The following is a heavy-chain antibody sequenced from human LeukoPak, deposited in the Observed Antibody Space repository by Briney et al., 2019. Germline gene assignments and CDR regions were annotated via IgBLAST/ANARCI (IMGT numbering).Heavy chain of an antibody. CDR3: AREGEVGTTWSWFDP. J-gene: IGHJ5*02. Sequence: SQTLSLTCAISGDSVSSNSATWNWIRQPPSRGLEWLGRTYYRSKWYNNYAVSVKSRMTINADTSKNQFFLQLNSVTPEDMAVYYCAREGEVGTTWSWFDPWGQGALVTVSS. D-gene: IGHD1-26*01. CDR1: GDSVSSNSAT. CDR2: TYYRSKWYN. V-gene: IGHV6-1*01.